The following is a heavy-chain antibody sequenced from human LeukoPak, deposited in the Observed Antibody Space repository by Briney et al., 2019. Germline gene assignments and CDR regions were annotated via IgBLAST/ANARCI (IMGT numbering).Heavy chain of an antibody. V-gene: IGHV3-48*04. CDR2: ISSSSSTI. Sequence: GGSLRLSCAASGFTFSSYSMNWVRQAPGKGLEWVSFISSSSSTIYYADSVKGRFTISRDNAKNSLYLQMNSLRAEDTAVYYCARDRGGSYSAIDYWGQGTLATVSS. CDR3: ARDRGGSYSAIDY. CDR1: GFTFSSYS. D-gene: IGHD1-26*01. J-gene: IGHJ4*02.